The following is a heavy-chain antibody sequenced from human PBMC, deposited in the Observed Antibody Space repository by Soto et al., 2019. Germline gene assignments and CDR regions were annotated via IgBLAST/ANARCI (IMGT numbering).Heavy chain of an antibody. CDR3: ARAVSRITMIVVVIISGMDV. Sequence: GGSLRLSCAASGFTFSSYWMSWFRQAPGKGLEWVANIKQDGSEKYYVDSVKGRFTISRDNAKNSLYLQMNSLRAEDTAVYYCARAVSRITMIVVVIISGMDVWGQGTTVTVSS. D-gene: IGHD3-22*01. CDR1: GFTFSSYW. CDR2: IKQDGSEK. J-gene: IGHJ6*02. V-gene: IGHV3-7*01.